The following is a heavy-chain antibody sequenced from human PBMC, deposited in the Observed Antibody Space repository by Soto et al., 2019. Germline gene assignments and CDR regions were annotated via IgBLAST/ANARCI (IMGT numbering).Heavy chain of an antibody. CDR1: GGSISSGGYY. J-gene: IGHJ4*02. V-gene: IGHV4-31*03. CDR3: ARLAIGRAGYYWDDY. CDR2: IYYSGST. Sequence: SETLSLTCTVSGGSISSGGYYWSWIRQHPGKGLEWIGYIYYSGSTYYNPSLKSRVTISVDTSKNQFSLKLSSVTAADTAVYYCARLAIGRAGYYWDDYWGQGTLVTVSS. D-gene: IGHD3-9*01.